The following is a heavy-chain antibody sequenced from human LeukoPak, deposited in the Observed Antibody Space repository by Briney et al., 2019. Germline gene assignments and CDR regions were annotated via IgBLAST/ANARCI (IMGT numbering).Heavy chain of an antibody. V-gene: IGHV3-9*01. Sequence: GRSLRLSCAASGFTFGDYAMHWVRQAPGKGLEWVSGISWNSGNLGYADSVKGRFTISRDNAKNSLYLQMNSLRAEDTAVYYCARGAYYYEDWGQGTLVTVS. CDR2: ISWNSGNL. CDR3: ARGAYYYED. CDR1: GFTFGDYA. D-gene: IGHD3-22*01. J-gene: IGHJ4*02.